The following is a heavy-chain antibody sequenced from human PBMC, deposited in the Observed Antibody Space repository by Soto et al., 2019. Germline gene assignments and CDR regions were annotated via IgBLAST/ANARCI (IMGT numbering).Heavy chain of an antibody. CDR2: FDPEDGET. V-gene: IGHV1-24*01. CDR3: ARGNYFGSGTFDY. CDR1: GYTLTELS. J-gene: IGHJ4*02. Sequence: ASVKVSCKVSGYTLTELSMHWVRQAPGKGLEWMGGFDPEDGETIYAQKFQGRVTMTTDTSTDTASMELRSLRSEDSAIYYCARGNYFGSGTFDYWGQGTLVTVSS. D-gene: IGHD3-10*01.